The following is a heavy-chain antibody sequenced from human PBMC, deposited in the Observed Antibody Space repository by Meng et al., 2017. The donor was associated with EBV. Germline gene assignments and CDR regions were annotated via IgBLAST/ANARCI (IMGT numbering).Heavy chain of an antibody. CDR2: IIPAGGNT. Sequence: QVQLGQFGAEVKKPGASVKFSCKASGYTFTSYYLHWVRQAPGQGLEWMGIIIPAGGNTNYAQKFRGRFTMTRDTSTSTVYMDLSILTSEDTAVYYCVRELVGGTFDYWGQGTLVTVSS. D-gene: IGHD1/OR15-1a*01. J-gene: IGHJ4*02. CDR1: GYTFTSYY. CDR3: VRELVGGTFDY. V-gene: IGHV1-46*01.